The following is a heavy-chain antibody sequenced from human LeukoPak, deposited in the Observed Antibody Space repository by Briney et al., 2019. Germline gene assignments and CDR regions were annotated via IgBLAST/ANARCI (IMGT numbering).Heavy chain of an antibody. Sequence: GASVKVSCKASGYTFTSYAMHWVRQAPGQRLEWMGWINAANGNTKYSQKFQGRVTITRDTSASTVYMELSSLRSEDTAVYYCARDSVDTTPLTLDVWGQGTTVTVSS. CDR1: GYTFTSYA. D-gene: IGHD5-18*01. J-gene: IGHJ6*02. V-gene: IGHV1-3*01. CDR2: INAANGNT. CDR3: ARDSVDTTPLTLDV.